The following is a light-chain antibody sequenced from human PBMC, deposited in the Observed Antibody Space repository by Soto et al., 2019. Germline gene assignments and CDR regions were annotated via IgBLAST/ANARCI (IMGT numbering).Light chain of an antibody. Sequence: DIQMTQSPSPLSASVGDRVTITCRASENISHYLNWYQQTPGKAPKLLIYVASRLQSGVPSRFSGSGYGTHFTLTINSLQPEDFAVYFCQQYNNWPPFTFGPGTKVDMK. CDR3: QQYNNWPPFT. V-gene: IGKV1-39*01. CDR2: VAS. J-gene: IGKJ3*01. CDR1: ENISHY.